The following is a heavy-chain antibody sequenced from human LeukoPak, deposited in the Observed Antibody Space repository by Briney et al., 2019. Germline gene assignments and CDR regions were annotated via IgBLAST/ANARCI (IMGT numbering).Heavy chain of an antibody. D-gene: IGHD1-26*01. CDR3: ARDRGFSGSLYCFDY. CDR2: ISYDGNNE. J-gene: IGHJ4*02. CDR1: GFTFSSYA. V-gene: IGHV3-30-3*01. Sequence: GRSLRLSCAASGFTFSSYAINWVRQAPGKGLEWVAVISYDGNNEYYADSVKGRFTISRDNSKNTLYLQMNSLRAEDTAVYYCARDRGFSGSLYCFDYWGQGTLVTVSS.